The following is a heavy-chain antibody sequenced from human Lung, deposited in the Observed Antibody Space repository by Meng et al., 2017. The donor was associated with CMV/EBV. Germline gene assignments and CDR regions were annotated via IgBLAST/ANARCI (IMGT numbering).Heavy chain of an antibody. D-gene: IGHD3-22*01. J-gene: IGHJ3*02. Sequence: GGSLRLXCTGSGFTFGDYSLSWVRQAPGKGLEWIGFIRSRAKGGTTEYAASVKGRFAISRDDYKGIAYLQMNSLRTEDTAVYYCTRGLHFDTSSRRKKPFDIWGQGTXVTVSS. CDR1: GFTFGDYS. CDR2: IRSRAKGGTT. V-gene: IGHV3-49*04. CDR3: TRGLHFDTSSRRKKPFDI.